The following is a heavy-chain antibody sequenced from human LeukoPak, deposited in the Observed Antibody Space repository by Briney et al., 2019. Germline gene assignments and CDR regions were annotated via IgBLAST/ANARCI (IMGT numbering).Heavy chain of an antibody. D-gene: IGHD3-22*01. CDR1: GYTFTGYY. Sequence: ASVKVSCKASGYTFTGYYMHWVRQAPGQGLEWMGWINPNSGGTNYAQKFQGWVTMTRNTSISTAYMELSSLRSEDTAVYYCARGHPDYYDSSGTNPFDYWGQGTLVTVSS. J-gene: IGHJ4*02. V-gene: IGHV1-2*04. CDR2: INPNSGGT. CDR3: ARGHPDYYDSSGTNPFDY.